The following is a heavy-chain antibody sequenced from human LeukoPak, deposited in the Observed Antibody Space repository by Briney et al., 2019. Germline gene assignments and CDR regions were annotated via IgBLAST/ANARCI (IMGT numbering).Heavy chain of an antibody. J-gene: IGHJ4*02. CDR1: GFTLSDYY. D-gene: IGHD3-10*01. CDR2: ISSSSSYT. Sequence: GGSLRLSCAPSGFTLSDYYMSWIRPAPGKGVEGVSYISSSSSYTNYADSVKGRFTISRDNAKNSVYLQMNSLRAEDTAVYYCAGDGSALSRDYWGQGTLVTVFS. CDR3: AGDGSALSRDY. V-gene: IGHV3-11*05.